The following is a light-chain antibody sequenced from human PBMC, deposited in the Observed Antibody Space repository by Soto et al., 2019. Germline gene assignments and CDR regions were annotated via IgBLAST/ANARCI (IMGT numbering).Light chain of an antibody. CDR2: EVS. J-gene: IGLJ2*01. CDR3: SSYGGSNNLV. V-gene: IGLV2-8*01. Sequence: QSALTQPPSASGSPGQSVTISCTGASSDVGGYSYVSWYQQHPGKAPKLMIYEVSKRPSGVPDRFSGSKFGNTASLTVSGIQAEDEADYYCSSYGGSNNLVFGGGTKLTVL. CDR1: SSDVGGYSY.